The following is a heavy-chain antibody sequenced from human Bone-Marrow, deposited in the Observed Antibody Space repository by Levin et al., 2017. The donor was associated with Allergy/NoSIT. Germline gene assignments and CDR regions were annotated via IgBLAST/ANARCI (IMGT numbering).Heavy chain of an antibody. CDR1: GFTLSSYW. Sequence: GGSLRLSCAASGFTLSSYWMSWVRQAPGKGLEWMANIKEDGSEKYYLDSVKGRFTISRDNAKNSLYMQMNSLRAEDTAVYYCARLYAVTTYSWFDPWGQGTLVAVSS. J-gene: IGHJ5*02. V-gene: IGHV3-7*01. CDR2: IKEDGSEK. D-gene: IGHD4-17*01. CDR3: ARLYAVTTYSWFDP.